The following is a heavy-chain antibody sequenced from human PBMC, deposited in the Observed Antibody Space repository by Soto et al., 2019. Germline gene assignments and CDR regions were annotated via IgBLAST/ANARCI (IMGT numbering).Heavy chain of an antibody. Sequence: EVQLLESGGDLVQHGGSLRLSCAASGLTFSSYAMSWVRQAPGKGLEWVAVISGSGGYTDYADSVKGRFTISRDNSKNTLFLQMNSLRAEDTALYYCAKRFRGVLLNPEVDWGQGTLVTVSS. CDR1: GLTFSSYA. D-gene: IGHD3-10*01. CDR2: ISGSGGYT. J-gene: IGHJ4*02. CDR3: AKRFRGVLLNPEVD. V-gene: IGHV3-23*01.